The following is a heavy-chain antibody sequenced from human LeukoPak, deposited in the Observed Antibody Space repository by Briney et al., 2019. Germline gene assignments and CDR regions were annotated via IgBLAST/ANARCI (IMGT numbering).Heavy chain of an antibody. V-gene: IGHV4-4*09. CDR3: ARQGWGYCSGGSCYPGHYYMDV. J-gene: IGHJ6*03. Sequence: SETLSLTCTVSGGSISSYYWSWIRQPPGKGLEWIGYIYTSGGTNYNPSLKSRVTISVDTSKNQFSLKLSSVTAADTAVYYCARQGWGYCSGGSCYPGHYYMDVWGKGTTVTVSS. D-gene: IGHD2-15*01. CDR2: IYTSGGT. CDR1: GGSISSYY.